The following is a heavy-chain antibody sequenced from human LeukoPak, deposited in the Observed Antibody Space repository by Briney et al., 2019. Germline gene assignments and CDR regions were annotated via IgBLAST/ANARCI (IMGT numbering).Heavy chain of an antibody. J-gene: IGHJ4*02. D-gene: IGHD4-17*01. CDR1: GGSFSGYY. V-gene: IGHV4-34*01. CDR2: INHSGST. CDR3: ARIDYGDYHFDY. Sequence: SETLSLTCAVYGGSFSGYYWSWIRQPPGKGLEWIGEINHSGSTNYSPSLKSRVTISIDTSKNQVSLKLSSVTAADTAVYYCARIDYGDYHFDYWGQGTLVTVSS.